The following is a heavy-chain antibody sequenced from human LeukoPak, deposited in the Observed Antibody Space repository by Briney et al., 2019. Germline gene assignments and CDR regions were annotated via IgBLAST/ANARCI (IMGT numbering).Heavy chain of an antibody. CDR3: AREGIYYYDSSGYPGAFDI. CDR2: IYYSGST. Sequence: SETLSLTCTVSGGSISSYYWSWIRQPPGKGLEWIGYIYYSGSTNYNPSLKSRVTISVDTSKNQFSLKLSSVTAADTAVDYCAREGIYYYDSSGYPGAFDIWGQGTMVTVSS. V-gene: IGHV4-59*01. D-gene: IGHD3-22*01. J-gene: IGHJ3*02. CDR1: GGSISSYY.